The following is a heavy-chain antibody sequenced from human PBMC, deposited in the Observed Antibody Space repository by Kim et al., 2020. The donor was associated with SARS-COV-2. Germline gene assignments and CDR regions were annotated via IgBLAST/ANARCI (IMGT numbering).Heavy chain of an antibody. D-gene: IGHD6-19*01. CDR2: IRCKGNSYAT. V-gene: IGHV3-73*01. CDR3: SRVTFNSRGWWDALDI. Sequence: GGSLRLSCAASGFTFSGSAMHWVRQASGKGLEWVGRIRCKGNSYATAYGASVKGRFTISRDDSKNTAYMQMNSLKTEDTAGYYCSRVTFNSRGWWDALDIWGQGKKVTVSS. J-gene: IGHJ3*02. CDR1: GFTFSGSA.